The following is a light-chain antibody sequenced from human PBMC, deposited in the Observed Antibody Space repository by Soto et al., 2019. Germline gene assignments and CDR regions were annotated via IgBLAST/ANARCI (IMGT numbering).Light chain of an antibody. CDR2: GNT. CDR3: QSFDSSLSGV. CDR1: SPNIGAGYD. J-gene: IGLJ3*02. Sequence: QSVLTQPPSVSGAPGQRVTISCTGSSPNIGAGYDVHWYQQLPGTAPKLLIYGNTNRPSGVPDRFSGSKSGTSASLAITGLQAEDEAEYYCQSFDSSLSGVFGGGTKLTVL. V-gene: IGLV1-40*01.